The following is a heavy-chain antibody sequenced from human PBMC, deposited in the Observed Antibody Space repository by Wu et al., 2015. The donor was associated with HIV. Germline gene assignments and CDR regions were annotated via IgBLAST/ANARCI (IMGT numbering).Heavy chain of an antibody. CDR3: ARGSTYYYDSSGYYYPQGFDY. V-gene: IGHV1-69*05. CDR1: GGTFSSYA. CDR2: IIPIFGTA. J-gene: IGHJ4*02. D-gene: IGHD3-22*01. Sequence: QVQLVQSGAEVKKPGSSVKVSCKASGGTFSSYAISWVRQAPGQGLEWMGGIIPIFGTANYAQKFQGRVTITTDESTSTAYMELSSLRSEDTAVYYCARGSTYYYDSSGYYYPQGFDYWGQGTLVTVSS.